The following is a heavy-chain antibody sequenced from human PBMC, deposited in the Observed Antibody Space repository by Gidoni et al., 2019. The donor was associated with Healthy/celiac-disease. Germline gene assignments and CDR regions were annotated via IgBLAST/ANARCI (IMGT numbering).Heavy chain of an antibody. J-gene: IGHJ5*02. CDR1: GGSISSGGYY. CDR2: IYYSGST. V-gene: IGHV4-31*03. Sequence: QVQLQESGPGLVKPSQTLSLTCTVSGGSISSGGYYWSWIRQHPGTGLEWIGYIYYSGSTYYNPSLKSRVTISVDTSKNQFSLKLSSVTAADTAVYYCARDQRPQGWFDPWGQGTLVTVSS. CDR3: ARDQRPQGWFDP.